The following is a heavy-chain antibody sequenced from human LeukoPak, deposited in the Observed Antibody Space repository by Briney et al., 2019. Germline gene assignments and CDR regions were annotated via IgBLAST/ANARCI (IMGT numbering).Heavy chain of an antibody. V-gene: IGHV3-74*01. D-gene: IGHD2-21*01. Sequence: PGGSLRLSCAASGFTFSSYWMHWVRQAPGKGLVWVSRINSDGSSTSYADSVKGRFTISRDNAKNSLYLQMNSLRAEDTAVYYCARGGYCGGDCYDYWGQGTLVTVSS. CDR1: GFTFSSYW. CDR2: INSDGSST. CDR3: ARGGYCGGDCYDY. J-gene: IGHJ4*02.